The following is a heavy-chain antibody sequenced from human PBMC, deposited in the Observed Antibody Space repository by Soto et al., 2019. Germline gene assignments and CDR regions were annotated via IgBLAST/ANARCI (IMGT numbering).Heavy chain of an antibody. J-gene: IGHJ4*02. Sequence: EVPLLESGGVVVQPGGSLRLSCVASGFNVKKFAMAWVRQAPGEGLEWVSGISCCGGSTSYADSVKGRFSIARDDSKNTLSMQRNRLRVEDTAQYYCAKAAGEQWLVPHLDNWGKGTLVTVS. CDR1: GFNVKKFA. CDR3: AKAAGEQWLVPHLDN. D-gene: IGHD6-19*01. CDR2: ISCCGGST. V-gene: IGHV3-23*01.